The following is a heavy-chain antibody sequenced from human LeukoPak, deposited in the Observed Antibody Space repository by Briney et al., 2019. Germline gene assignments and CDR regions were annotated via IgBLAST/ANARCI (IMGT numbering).Heavy chain of an antibody. Sequence: PSETLSLTCAVYGGSFSGYYWGWIRQPPGKGLEWIGEINHSGSTNYNPSLKSRVTISVDTSKNQFSLKLSSVTAADTAVYYCARGARLSRAGSGSRAYGMDVWGQGTTVTVSS. D-gene: IGHD1-26*01. CDR1: GGSFSGYY. V-gene: IGHV4-34*01. J-gene: IGHJ6*02. CDR3: ARGARLSRAGSGSRAYGMDV. CDR2: INHSGST.